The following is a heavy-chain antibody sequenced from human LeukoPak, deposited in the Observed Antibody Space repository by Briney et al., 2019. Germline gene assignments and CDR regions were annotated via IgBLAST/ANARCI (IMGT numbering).Heavy chain of an antibody. CDR1: GYTFTGYY. V-gene: IGHV1-2*02. Sequence: ASMKVSCKASGYTFTGYYMHWVRQAPGQGLEWMGWINPNSGGTNYAQKFQGRVTMTRDTSISTAYMELSRLRSDDTAVYYCARMAKLLWFGEISAFDIWGQGTMVTVSS. D-gene: IGHD3-10*01. J-gene: IGHJ3*02. CDR2: INPNSGGT. CDR3: ARMAKLLWFGEISAFDI.